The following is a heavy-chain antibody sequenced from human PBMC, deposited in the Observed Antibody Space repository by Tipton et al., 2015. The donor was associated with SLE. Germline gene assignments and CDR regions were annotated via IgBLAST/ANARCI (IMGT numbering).Heavy chain of an antibody. D-gene: IGHD2-8*01. CDR1: GFTFSKYG. V-gene: IGHV3-30*02. CDR2: IRYDGSNK. CDR3: ARGGGCNTGVCYYPDY. Sequence: SLRLSCAASGFTFSKYGLHWVRQAPGKGLEWVAFIRYDGSNKYYADTVKGRFTIFRDNSKNTLSLQMNSLRAADTAVYYCARGGGCNTGVCYYPDYWGQGTLVTVSS. J-gene: IGHJ4*02.